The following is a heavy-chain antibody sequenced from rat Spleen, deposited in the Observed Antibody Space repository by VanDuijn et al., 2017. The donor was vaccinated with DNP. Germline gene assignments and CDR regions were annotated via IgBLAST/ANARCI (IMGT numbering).Heavy chain of an antibody. V-gene: IGHV5S11*01. J-gene: IGHJ4*01. CDR3: ARHGEVHLRYAMDA. D-gene: IGHD1-5*01. Sequence: EVQLVESGGGLVQSGRSLKLSCAASGFTFSDHNMAWVRQAPTKGLEWVASINPSGDSSYYRDSVKGRFTISRDNAKSTLYLQMDSLRSEETATYYCARHGEVHLRYAMDAWGQGTSVTVSS. CDR2: INPSGDSS. CDR1: GFTFSDHN.